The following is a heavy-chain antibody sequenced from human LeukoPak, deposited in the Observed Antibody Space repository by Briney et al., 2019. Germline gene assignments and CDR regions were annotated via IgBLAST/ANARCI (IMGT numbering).Heavy chain of an antibody. CDR3: AKGGYSGYDYLVDY. J-gene: IGHJ4*02. CDR2: ISSNGGST. Sequence: PGGSLRLSCAASGFTFSSYAMHWARQAPGKGLEYVSVISSNGGSTYYANSVKGRFTISRDNSKNTLYLQMNSLRAEDTAVYYCAKGGYSGYDYLVDYWGQGTLVTVSS. V-gene: IGHV3-64*01. D-gene: IGHD5-12*01. CDR1: GFTFSSYA.